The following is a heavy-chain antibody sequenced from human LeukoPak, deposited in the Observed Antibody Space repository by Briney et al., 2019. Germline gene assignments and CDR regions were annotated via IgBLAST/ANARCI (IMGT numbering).Heavy chain of an antibody. D-gene: IGHD6-6*01. CDR3: ARMKGIAARPFDY. Sequence: SETLSLTCTVSGGSISSSSYYWGWIRQPPGKGLEWIGSIYYSGSTYYNPSLKSRVTISVDTSKNQFSLKLSSVTAADTAVYYCARMKGIAARPFDYWGQGTLATVSS. CDR1: GGSISSSSYY. V-gene: IGHV4-39*01. CDR2: IYYSGST. J-gene: IGHJ4*02.